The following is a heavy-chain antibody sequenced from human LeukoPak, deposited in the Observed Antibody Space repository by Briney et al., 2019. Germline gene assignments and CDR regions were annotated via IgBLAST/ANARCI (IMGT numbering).Heavy chain of an antibody. CDR3: ARPLMYYYGSETYFWFDP. V-gene: IGHV3-7*01. Sequence: GGSLRLSCAASGFTFTTYWMGWVRQAPGKGLEWVANIKQDGSEQYYVDSVKGRFTISRDNAKNSLSLQMNSLRAEDTAVYYCARPLMYYYGSETYFWFDPWGQGTLVAVSS. CDR1: GFTFTTYW. CDR2: IKQDGSEQ. J-gene: IGHJ5*02. D-gene: IGHD3-10*01.